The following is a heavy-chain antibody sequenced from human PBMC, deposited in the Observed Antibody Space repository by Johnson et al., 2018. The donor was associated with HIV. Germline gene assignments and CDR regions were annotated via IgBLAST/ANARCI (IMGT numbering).Heavy chain of an antibody. V-gene: IGHV3-11*01. Sequence: QVQLVESGGGLVKPGGSLRVSCAASGFSFSDYYMSWIRQAPGKGLEWVSYISSSTDTIYYADSVKGRFTISRDNAKNSLYLQMNSLRGEDSALYYCARGGLGYQNIHDAFDIWGQGTMVTVSS. CDR1: GFSFSDYY. D-gene: IGHD2-2*01. J-gene: IGHJ3*02. CDR3: ARGGLGYQNIHDAFDI. CDR2: ISSSTDTI.